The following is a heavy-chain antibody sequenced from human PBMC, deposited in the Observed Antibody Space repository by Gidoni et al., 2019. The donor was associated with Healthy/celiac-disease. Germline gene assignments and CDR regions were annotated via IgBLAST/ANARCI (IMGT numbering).Heavy chain of an antibody. CDR2: IIPIFGTA. CDR1: GGTFSSYA. V-gene: IGHV1-69*01. D-gene: IGHD3-22*01. Sequence: QVQLVQSGAEVKKPGSSVKVSCKASGGTFSSYAISWVRQAPGQGLEWMGGIIPIFGTANYAQKFQGRVTITADESTSTAYMELSSLGSEDTAVYYCAREIADYYDSSGYQYYFDYWGQGTLVTVSS. CDR3: AREIADYYDSSGYQYYFDY. J-gene: IGHJ4*02.